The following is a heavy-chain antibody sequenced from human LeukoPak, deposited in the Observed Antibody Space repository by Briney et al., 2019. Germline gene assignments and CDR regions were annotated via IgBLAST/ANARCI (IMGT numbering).Heavy chain of an antibody. CDR2: IIPMFGTA. CDR3: GTGMFREPLNDY. Sequence: SVKVSCKASGGTFSSYAISWVRQAPGQGLEWMGGIIPMFGTANYTQKVQGRVTITADESTSTAYMELSSLRSEDTAVYYCGTGMFREPLNDYWGPGTLVTVSS. V-gene: IGHV1-69*13. J-gene: IGHJ4*02. D-gene: IGHD3-10*02. CDR1: GGTFSSYA.